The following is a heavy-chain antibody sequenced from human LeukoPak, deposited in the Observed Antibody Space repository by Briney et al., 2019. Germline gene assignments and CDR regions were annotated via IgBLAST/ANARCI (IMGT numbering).Heavy chain of an antibody. D-gene: IGHD3-22*01. CDR2: IKSDGKT. J-gene: IGHJ1*01. CDR3: ARAPSEIGGFYPEYFRH. Sequence: GGSLRLSCAASGFSFSSYWMHWVRPAPGKGLVWVLRIKSDGKTNYADSVKGRFTISRDNAKNTVSLQMNSLRAEDTGVYYCARAPSEIGGFYPEYFRHWGQGTLVTVSS. CDR1: GFSFSSYW. V-gene: IGHV3-74*01.